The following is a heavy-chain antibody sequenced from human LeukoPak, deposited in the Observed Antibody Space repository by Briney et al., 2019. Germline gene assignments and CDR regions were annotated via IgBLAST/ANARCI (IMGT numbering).Heavy chain of an antibody. J-gene: IGHJ4*02. CDR2: ISSSGSTI. CDR1: GFTFSSYS. V-gene: IGHV3-48*04. CDR3: ARGGRYSGSYCTY. Sequence: PGGSLRLSCAASGFTFSSYSMNWVRQAPGKGLEWVSYISSSGSTIYYADSVKGRFTISRDNAKNSLYLQMNSLRAEDTAVYYCARGGRYSGSYCTYWGQGTLVTVSS. D-gene: IGHD1-26*01.